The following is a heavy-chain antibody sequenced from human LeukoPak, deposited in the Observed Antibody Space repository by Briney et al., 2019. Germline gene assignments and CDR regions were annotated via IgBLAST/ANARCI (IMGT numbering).Heavy chain of an antibody. D-gene: IGHD2-21*01. CDR2: INSDDGST. CDR1: GFTFRKYW. CDR3: LTIVETDLDAFDI. Sequence: AGGSLRLSCAASGFTFRKYWLHWVRQAPGKGLVWVSRINSDDGSTSYADSVKGRFTISRDNAKSTLYLQMNSLRAEDTAVYYCLTIVETDLDAFDIWGQGTKVTVSS. V-gene: IGHV3-74*01. J-gene: IGHJ3*02.